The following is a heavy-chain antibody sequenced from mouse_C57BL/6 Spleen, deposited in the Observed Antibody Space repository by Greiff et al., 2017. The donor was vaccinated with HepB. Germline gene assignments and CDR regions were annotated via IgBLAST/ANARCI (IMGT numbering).Heavy chain of an antibody. V-gene: IGHV1-54*01. Sequence: QVQLQQSGAELVRPGTSVKVSCKASGYAFTNYLIEWVKQRPGQGLEWIGVINPGSGGTNYNGKFKGKATLTADKSSSTAYMQLSSLTSEDSAVYFCARDYYGNAMDYWGQGTSVTVSS. CDR2: INPGSGGT. D-gene: IGHD1-1*01. CDR3: ARDYYGNAMDY. CDR1: GYAFTNYL. J-gene: IGHJ4*01.